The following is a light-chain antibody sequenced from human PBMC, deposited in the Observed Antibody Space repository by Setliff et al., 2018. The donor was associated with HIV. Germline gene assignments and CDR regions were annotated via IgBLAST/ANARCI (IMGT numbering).Light chain of an antibody. J-gene: IGLJ1*01. V-gene: IGLV2-14*03. CDR1: GSDVGAYNF. CDR2: DVT. Sequence: QSVLTQPASVSGSPGQSITISCTGTGSDVGAYNFVSWYQQHPGTAPRLMIFDVTNRPSGVSNRFSGSKSGNTASLTISGLQAEDEADYFCTSFTSSHTYVFGTGTKVTVL. CDR3: TSFTSSHTYV.